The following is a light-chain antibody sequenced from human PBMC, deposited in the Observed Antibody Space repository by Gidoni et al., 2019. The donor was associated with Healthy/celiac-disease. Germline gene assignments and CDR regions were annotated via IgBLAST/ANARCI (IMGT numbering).Light chain of an antibody. V-gene: IGKV1-39*01. CDR2: AAS. J-gene: IGKJ1*01. Sequence: DIPMTQSPSSLSASVGDRVTITCRASQSIRSYLNWYQQKQGKAPKLLIYAASSLQSGVPSRFSGSGSGTDFTLTISRLQPEDFATYYCQQSYSTPKTFGQGTKVEIK. CDR1: QSIRSY. CDR3: QQSYSTPKT.